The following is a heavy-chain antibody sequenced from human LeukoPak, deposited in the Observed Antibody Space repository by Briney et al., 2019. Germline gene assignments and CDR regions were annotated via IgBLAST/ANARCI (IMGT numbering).Heavy chain of an antibody. J-gene: IGHJ4*02. CDR3: ARGSSSPRDGYNYAGY. D-gene: IGHD5-24*01. CDR1: GFTFSNYA. Sequence: PGGSLRLSCGASGFTFSNYAMSWVRQAPGKGLERVSTISARGGSTYYADSVKGRFTISRDNSKNTLYLQMNSLRAENTAVYYCARGSSSPRDGYNYAGYWGQGTLVTVSS. V-gene: IGHV3-23*01. CDR2: ISARGGST.